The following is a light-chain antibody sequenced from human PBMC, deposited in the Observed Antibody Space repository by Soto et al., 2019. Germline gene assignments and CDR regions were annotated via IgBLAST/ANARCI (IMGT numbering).Light chain of an antibody. Sequence: EIVMTQSPATLSVSPGERATLSCRASQSVSSNLAWYQQKPGQAPRLLIYGAPTRATGIPARFSGSGSGTEFTLTISSLQSEGFAVYYCQQYNNWYTFGQGTKLEIK. J-gene: IGKJ2*01. CDR1: QSVSSN. CDR3: QQYNNWYT. CDR2: GAP. V-gene: IGKV3-15*01.